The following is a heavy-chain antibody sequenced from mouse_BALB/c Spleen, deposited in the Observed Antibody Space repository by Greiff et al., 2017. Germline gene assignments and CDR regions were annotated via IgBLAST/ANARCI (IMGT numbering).Heavy chain of an antibody. Sequence: VQLVESGAELARPGASVKMSCKASGYTFTSYTMHWVKQRPGQGLEWIGYINPSSGYTNYNQKFKDKATLTADKSSSTAYMQLSSLTSEDSAVYYCARESFDYRSPVAYWGQGTLVTVSA. D-gene: IGHD2-14*01. J-gene: IGHJ3*01. CDR1: GYTFTSYT. V-gene: IGHV1-4*01. CDR3: ARESFDYRSPVAY. CDR2: INPSSGYT.